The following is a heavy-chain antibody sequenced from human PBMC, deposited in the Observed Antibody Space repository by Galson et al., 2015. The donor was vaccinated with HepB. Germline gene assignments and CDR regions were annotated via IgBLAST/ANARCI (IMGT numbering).Heavy chain of an antibody. V-gene: IGHV3-30-3*01. CDR3: ARDVYSSGWYFVGY. Sequence: SLRLSCAASGFTFSSYAMHRVRQAPGKGLERIAVISNDGSNKYYADSVKGRFTISRDNSKNTLYLQMNSLRVEDTAVYYCARDVYSSGWYFVGYWGQGTLVTVSS. J-gene: IGHJ4*02. CDR2: ISNDGSNK. CDR1: GFTFSSYA. D-gene: IGHD6-19*01.